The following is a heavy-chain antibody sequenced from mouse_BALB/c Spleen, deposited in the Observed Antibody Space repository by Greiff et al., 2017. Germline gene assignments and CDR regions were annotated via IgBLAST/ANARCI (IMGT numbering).Heavy chain of an antibody. CDR2: INPGSGGT. Sequence: QVQLQQSGAELVRPGTSVKVSCKASGYAFTDYLIEWVKQRPGQGLEWIGVINPGSGGTNYNEKFKGKATLTADKSSSTAYMELSSLTSEDSAVYFCARSTMSNCDYWGQGTTLTVSS. V-gene: IGHV1-54*01. CDR3: ARSTMSNCDY. D-gene: IGHD2-1*01. J-gene: IGHJ2*01. CDR1: GYAFTDYL.